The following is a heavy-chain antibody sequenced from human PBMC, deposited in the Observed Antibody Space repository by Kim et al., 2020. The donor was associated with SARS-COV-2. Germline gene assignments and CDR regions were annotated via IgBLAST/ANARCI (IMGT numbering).Heavy chain of an antibody. CDR1: GFTFSSYA. D-gene: IGHD6-6*01. J-gene: IGHJ6*02. Sequence: GGSLRLSCSASGFTFSSYAMHWVRQAPGKGLEYVSAISSNGGSTYYADSVKGRFTISRDNSKNTLYLQMSSLRAEDTAVYYCVKGGGFEYSSYYYYYGMDVWGQGTTVTVSS. CDR3: VKGGGFEYSSYYYYYGMDV. CDR2: ISSNGGST. V-gene: IGHV3-64D*06.